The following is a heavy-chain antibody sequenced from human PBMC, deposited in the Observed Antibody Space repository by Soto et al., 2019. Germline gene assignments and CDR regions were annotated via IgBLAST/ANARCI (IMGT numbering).Heavy chain of an antibody. CDR1: GYTFTSYG. V-gene: IGHV1-18*01. D-gene: IGHD6-13*01. CDR3: ARIQGEAAAETGFAP. J-gene: IGHJ5*02. CDR2: ISAYNGNT. Sequence: GASVKVSCKASGYTFTSYGISWVRQAPGQGLEWMGWISAYNGNTNYAQKLQGRVTITADKSTSTAYMELSSLRSEDTAVYYCARIQGEAAAETGFAPWAQGTLVTVSS.